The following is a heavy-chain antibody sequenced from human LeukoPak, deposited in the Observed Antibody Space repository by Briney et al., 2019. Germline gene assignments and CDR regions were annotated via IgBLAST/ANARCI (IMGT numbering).Heavy chain of an antibody. D-gene: IGHD5-12*01. CDR2: INHSGNT. CDR1: GGSFSGYY. V-gene: IGHV4-34*01. Sequence: KPSETLSLSCAVSGGSFSGYYWSWIRQPPGKGLEWIGEINHSGNTNYNPSLKSRVTISVDTSNNQFSLKLSSVTAADTAVYYCARDGDMLAPIFDFWGQGTLVTVSS. CDR3: ARDGDMLAPIFDF. J-gene: IGHJ4*02.